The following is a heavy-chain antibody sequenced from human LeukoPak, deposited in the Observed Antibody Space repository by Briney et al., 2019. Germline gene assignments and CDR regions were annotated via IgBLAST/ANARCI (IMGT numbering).Heavy chain of an antibody. V-gene: IGHV3-23*01. Sequence: GGSLRLSCAASGFTFSSYAMSWVRQAPGKGLEWVSVISGGGVSTYYADSVKGRFTISRDNAKNSLYLQMNSLRAEDTAVYYCARDGGYSSSWYLRSGYFDYWGQGTLVTVSS. CDR1: GFTFSSYA. D-gene: IGHD6-13*01. J-gene: IGHJ4*02. CDR3: ARDGGYSSSWYLRSGYFDY. CDR2: ISGGGVST.